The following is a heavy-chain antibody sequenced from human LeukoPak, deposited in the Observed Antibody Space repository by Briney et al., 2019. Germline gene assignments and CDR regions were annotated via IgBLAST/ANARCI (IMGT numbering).Heavy chain of an antibody. Sequence: SETLSLTCTVSGGSITGGGYSWSWIRQAPGKGLEWIGYFYHGGSTSYNPSLRSRVTISVDRSKNQFSLKLTSVTAADTAVYYCARSAFAEGYFDLWGRGTLVTASS. CDR3: ARSAFAEGYFDL. V-gene: IGHV4-30-2*01. CDR1: GGSITGGGYS. CDR2: FYHGGST. J-gene: IGHJ2*01.